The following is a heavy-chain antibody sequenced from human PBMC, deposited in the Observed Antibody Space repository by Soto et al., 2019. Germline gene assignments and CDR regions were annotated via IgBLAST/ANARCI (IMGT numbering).Heavy chain of an antibody. V-gene: IGHV3-74*01. CDR2: IKTDGSIT. CDR3: ARDPVTIFGVVIGVTDY. D-gene: IGHD3-3*01. Sequence: GGSLRLSCAASGFTFSSYWMYWVRQAPGKGLVWVSRIKTDGSITSYADSVKGRFTVSRDNARGMLYLQMNSLRAEDTAVYYCARDPVTIFGVVIGVTDYWGQGTLVTVSS. J-gene: IGHJ4*02. CDR1: GFTFSSYW.